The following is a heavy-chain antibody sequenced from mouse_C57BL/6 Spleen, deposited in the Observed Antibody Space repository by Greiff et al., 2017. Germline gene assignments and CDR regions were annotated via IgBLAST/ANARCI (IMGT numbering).Heavy chain of an antibody. CDR1: GYTFTNYW. CDR2: IYPGGGYT. Sequence: VQLQQSGAELVRPGTSVKMSCKASGYTFTNYWIGWAKQSPGHGLEWVGAIYPGGGYTNYNEKFKGNATLTEDKSTSTAYMQFSSLTSEDSAIYYCARMAYDYGGDYWGQGTSVTVSS. J-gene: IGHJ4*01. D-gene: IGHD2-4*01. CDR3: ARMAYDYGGDY. V-gene: IGHV1-63*01.